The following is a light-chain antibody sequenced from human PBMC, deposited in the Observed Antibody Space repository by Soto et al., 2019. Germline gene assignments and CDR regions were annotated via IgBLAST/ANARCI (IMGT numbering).Light chain of an antibody. Sequence: EMVMTQSPVTLSVSPGERATLSCRASQNVRSNLAWYQQRPGQAPRLLIYDASTRATGIPARFSGSGSGTEFTLTISSLQSEDFAVYYCQQYNKWLYTFGQGTKLEMK. CDR1: QNVRSN. CDR2: DAS. CDR3: QQYNKWLYT. V-gene: IGKV3-15*01. J-gene: IGKJ2*01.